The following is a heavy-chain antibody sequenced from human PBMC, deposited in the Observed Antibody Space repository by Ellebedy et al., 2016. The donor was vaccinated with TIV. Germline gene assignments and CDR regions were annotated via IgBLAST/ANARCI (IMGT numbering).Heavy chain of an antibody. V-gene: IGHV3-33*08. J-gene: IGHJ4*02. CDR2: IWYDESNK. D-gene: IGHD4-23*01. Sequence: GESLKISCAASGFTFSSYGMHWVRQAPGKGLEWVAVIWYDESNKYYADSVKGRFTISRDNSKNTLYLQMNRLRAEDTAVYYCARGSVTTGVWGQGTLVTVSS. CDR3: ARGSVTTGV. CDR1: GFTFSSYG.